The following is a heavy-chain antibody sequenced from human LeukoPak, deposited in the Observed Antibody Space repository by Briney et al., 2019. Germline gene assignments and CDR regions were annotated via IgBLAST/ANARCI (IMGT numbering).Heavy chain of an antibody. CDR3: ASSTGSNYYYYGMDV. CDR1: GGTFSSYA. CDR2: TIPIFGTA. V-gene: IGHV1-69*13. Sequence: SVKVSCKASGGTFSSYAISWVRQAPGQGLEWMGGTIPIFGTANYAQKFQGRVTITADESTSTAYMELSSLRSEDTAVYYCASSTGSNYYYYGMDVWGQGTTVTVSS. J-gene: IGHJ6*02. D-gene: IGHD1-26*01.